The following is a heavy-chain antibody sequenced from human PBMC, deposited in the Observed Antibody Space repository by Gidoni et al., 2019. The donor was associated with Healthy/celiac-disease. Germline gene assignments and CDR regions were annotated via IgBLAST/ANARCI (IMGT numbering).Heavy chain of an antibody. J-gene: IGHJ4*02. CDR3: ARDPQAYI. D-gene: IGHD1-20*01. Sequence: QVQLQESGSGLVKPAETLSLTCTVSGGAISSYYWSWSRQPPAKGLKWIGYIYYSGSTNYNPALKSRVTISVDTSKNQFSLKLSSVTAADTAVYYCARDPQAYIWGQGTLVTVSS. CDR1: GGAISSYY. CDR2: IYYSGST. V-gene: IGHV4-59*01.